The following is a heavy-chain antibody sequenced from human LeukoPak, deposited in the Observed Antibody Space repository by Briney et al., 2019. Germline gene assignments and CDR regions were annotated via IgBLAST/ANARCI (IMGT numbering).Heavy chain of an antibody. CDR3: AKDKWGSGWYYFDY. J-gene: IGHJ4*02. CDR2: ISWNSGSI. V-gene: IGHV3-9*01. CDR1: GFTFYDYV. Sequence: SLRLSCAASGFTFYDYVMHSVRQAPGKGLEWGSGISWNSGSIDYADSVKGRFTISRDNAKNSLYLQMNSLRAENTALYYCAKDKWGSGWYYFDYWGQGTLVTVSS. D-gene: IGHD6-19*01.